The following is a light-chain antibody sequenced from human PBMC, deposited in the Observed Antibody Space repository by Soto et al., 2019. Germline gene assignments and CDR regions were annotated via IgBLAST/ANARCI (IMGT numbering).Light chain of an antibody. CDR2: AAS. CDR1: QGISSY. J-gene: IGKJ4*01. Sequence: IQLTQSPSSLSASIGDRVTITCRASQGISSYLAWYQQKSGKAPKLLIYAASTLQSGVPSRLSGSGSGTDFTLTISSMQPEDFATYDCQQFNSYPLTFGGGTKVEIK. V-gene: IGKV1-9*01. CDR3: QQFNSYPLT.